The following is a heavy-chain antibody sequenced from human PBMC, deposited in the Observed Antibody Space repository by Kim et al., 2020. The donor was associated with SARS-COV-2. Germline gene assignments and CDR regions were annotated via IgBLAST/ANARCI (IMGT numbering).Heavy chain of an antibody. Sequence: AGSLRISCAASGFYFNRYNMSWVRQAPGKGLEWVSTISCRSANTYYADSVKGRFTISRDNAKHTLFLQMNSLRAEDTAMYYCVRDLSSDHWG. CDR2: ISCRSANT. CDR1: GFYFNRYN. D-gene: IGHD6-13*01. CDR3: VRDLSSDH. V-gene: IGHV3-21*04. J-gene: IGHJ4*01.